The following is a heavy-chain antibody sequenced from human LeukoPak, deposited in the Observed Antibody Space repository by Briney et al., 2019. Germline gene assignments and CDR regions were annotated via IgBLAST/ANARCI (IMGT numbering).Heavy chain of an antibody. Sequence: SETLSLTCTASGGSISSYYWSWIRQPAGKGLEWIGRIYTSGSTNYNPSLKSRVTMSVDTSKNQFSLKLSSVTAADTAVYYCARREQYTAAAGTGWYFDLWGRGTLVTVSS. CDR3: ARREQYTAAAGTGWYFDL. V-gene: IGHV4-4*07. CDR1: GGSISSYY. D-gene: IGHD6-13*01. J-gene: IGHJ2*01. CDR2: IYTSGST.